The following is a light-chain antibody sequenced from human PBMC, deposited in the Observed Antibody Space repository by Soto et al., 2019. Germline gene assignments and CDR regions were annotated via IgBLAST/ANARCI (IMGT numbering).Light chain of an antibody. Sequence: DIPMTQSPSSLSASVGDRVTITCRASQSISNYLNWYQQKPGKAPKLLIFAASSLQSGVPSRISGSGSGTDFTLTISSLQPEDFATYYCQQSYNAPETFGQGTKVEIK. CDR1: QSISNY. V-gene: IGKV1-39*01. CDR2: AAS. J-gene: IGKJ1*01. CDR3: QQSYNAPET.